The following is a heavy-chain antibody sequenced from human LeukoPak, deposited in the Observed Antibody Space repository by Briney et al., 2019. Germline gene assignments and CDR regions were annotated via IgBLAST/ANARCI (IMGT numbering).Heavy chain of an antibody. Sequence: GGSLRLSCAASGFTFSSYVMSWVRQAPGKGPEWVSTISDSGGSTYYADSVKGRFTISRDNSKNTLYLQMNSLRAEDTAVYYCAKGLRYNWNDAFLDYWGQGTLVTVSS. D-gene: IGHD1-1*01. CDR2: ISDSGGST. CDR1: GFTFSSYV. V-gene: IGHV3-23*01. CDR3: AKGLRYNWNDAFLDY. J-gene: IGHJ4*02.